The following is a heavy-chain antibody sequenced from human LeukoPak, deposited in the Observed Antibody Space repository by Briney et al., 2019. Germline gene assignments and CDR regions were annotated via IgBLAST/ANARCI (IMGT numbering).Heavy chain of an antibody. Sequence: SETLSLTCTVSGGSISSYYWSWIRQPPGKGLEWIGNIYDSGSTNYNPSLKSRVSISVDTSKNQCSLKLSSVTAADTAVYYCARQSISGSSLSYFDYWGQGTLVNVSS. D-gene: IGHD3-22*01. CDR2: IYDSGST. J-gene: IGHJ4*02. CDR3: ARQSISGSSLSYFDY. V-gene: IGHV4-59*01. CDR1: GGSISSYY.